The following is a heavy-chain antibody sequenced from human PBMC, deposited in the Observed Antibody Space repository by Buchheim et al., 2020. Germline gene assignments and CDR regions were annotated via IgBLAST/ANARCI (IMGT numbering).Heavy chain of an antibody. V-gene: IGHV4-59*01. J-gene: IGHJ6*02. D-gene: IGHD2-15*01. CDR1: GGSISSYY. CDR3: ARLGYCSGGSCYGPYYYYGMDV. Sequence: QVQLQESGPGLVKPSETLSLTCTVSGGSISSYYWSWIRQPPGKGLEWIGYIYYSGSTNYNPSLKSRVTISVDTSKNQFSLKLGSVTAADTAVYYCARLGYCSGGSCYGPYYYYGMDVWGQGTT. CDR2: IYYSGST.